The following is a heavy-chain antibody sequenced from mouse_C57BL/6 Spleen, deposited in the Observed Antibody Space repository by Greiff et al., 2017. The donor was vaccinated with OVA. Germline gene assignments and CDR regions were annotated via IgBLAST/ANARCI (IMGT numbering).Heavy chain of an antibody. J-gene: IGHJ2*01. CDR2: INPSASYT. CDR1: GYTFTSYW. CDR3: AKLDY. V-gene: IGHV1-69*01. Sequence: VQLQQPGAELVMPGASVKLSCKASGYTFTSYWMHWVKQRPGPGLEWIGEINPSASYTNYNQKFKGKTTLTVDKSSSTAYIQLSSLTSWDTAGYYCAKLDYWGQGTTLTVSS.